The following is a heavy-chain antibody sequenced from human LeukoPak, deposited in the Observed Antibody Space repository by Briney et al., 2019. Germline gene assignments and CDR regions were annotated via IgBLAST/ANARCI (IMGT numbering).Heavy chain of an antibody. J-gene: IGHJ4*02. V-gene: IGHV4-30-4*08. Sequence: PSQTLSLTCTVPGGSISSGDYYWSWIRQPPGKGLEWIGYIYYSGSTYYNPSLKSRVTISVDTSKNQFSLKLSSVTAADTAVYYCARGVVDTAMEVPYYFDYWGQGTLVTVSS. CDR1: GGSISSGDYY. D-gene: IGHD5-18*01. CDR2: IYYSGST. CDR3: ARGVVDTAMEVPYYFDY.